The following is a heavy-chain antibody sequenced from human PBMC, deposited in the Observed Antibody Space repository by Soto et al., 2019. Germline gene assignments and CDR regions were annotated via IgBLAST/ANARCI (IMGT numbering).Heavy chain of an antibody. CDR2: MNPNSGST. V-gene: IGHV1-8*01. J-gene: IGHJ4*02. D-gene: IGHD2-15*01. Sequence: GSSVKVSCKASGYTFTTYDIHWLRQATGQGPEWMGWMNPNSGSTGSAQKFQGRVTMTRNTSISTAYMELSSLRSDDTAVYYCARGYGSGGICSSVPVKWGQGTPVSVAS. CDR3: ARGYGSGGICSSVPVK. CDR1: GYTFTTYD.